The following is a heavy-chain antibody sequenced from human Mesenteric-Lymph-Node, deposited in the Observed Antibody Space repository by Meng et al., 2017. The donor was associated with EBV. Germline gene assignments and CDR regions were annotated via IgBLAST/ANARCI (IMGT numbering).Heavy chain of an antibody. Sequence: DSVKGRFTISRDNAKNSLYLQMNSLRVEDTAVYYCARSYGEYVYWGQGTLVTVSS. V-gene: IGHV3-11*01. D-gene: IGHD4-17*01. CDR3: ARSYGEYVY. J-gene: IGHJ4*02.